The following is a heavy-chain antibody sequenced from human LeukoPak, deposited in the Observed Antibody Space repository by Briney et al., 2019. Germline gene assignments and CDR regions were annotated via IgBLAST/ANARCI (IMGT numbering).Heavy chain of an antibody. D-gene: IGHD2-8*02. J-gene: IGHJ5*02. CDR1: GYTFSDYT. CDR2: INPNTGYT. V-gene: IGHV1-2*02. CDR3: ARETTANTGGATWGWFDP. Sequence: GASVKVSCRTSGYTFSDYTIHWVRQAPGQGLEWMGWINPNTGYTNPAQTFQGRVTMTRDTSISTAYMELRSVRSDDTALYYCARETTANTGGATWGWFDPWGQGTLVTVSS.